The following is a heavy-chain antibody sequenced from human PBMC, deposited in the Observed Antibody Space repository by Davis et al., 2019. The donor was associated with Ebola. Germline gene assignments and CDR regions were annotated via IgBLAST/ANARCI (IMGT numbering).Heavy chain of an antibody. J-gene: IGHJ6*02. V-gene: IGHV4-39*01. Sequence: PSETLSLTCTVSGGSISSSSYYWGWIRQPPGKGLEWIGSIYYSGSTYYNPSLKSRVTISVDTSKNQFSLKLSSVTAADTAVYYCARVRYYYYYGMDVWGQGTTVTVSS. CDR2: IYYSGST. CDR3: ARVRYYYYYGMDV. CDR1: GGSISSSSYY.